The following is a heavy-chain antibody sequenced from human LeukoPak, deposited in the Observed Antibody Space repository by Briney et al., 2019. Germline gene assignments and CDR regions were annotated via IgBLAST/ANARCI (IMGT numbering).Heavy chain of an antibody. D-gene: IGHD3-9*01. V-gene: IGHV4-59*01. J-gene: IGHJ4*02. CDR3: ARSLTGNFDY. CDR1: SGXINHYY. Sequence: PSETLSLTCTVSSGXINHYYCSWIRQPPGEGLEWIGYIFYSGSTDYNPSLKSRVTISVDTSKNQFSLNLSSVTAADTAVYYCARSLTGNFDYWGQGTLVTVSS. CDR2: IFYSGST.